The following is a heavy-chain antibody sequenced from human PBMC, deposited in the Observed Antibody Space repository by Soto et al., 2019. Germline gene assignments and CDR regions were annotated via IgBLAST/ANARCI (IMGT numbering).Heavy chain of an antibody. CDR1: GETLNSNP. V-gene: IGHV1-69*01. D-gene: IGHD2-15*01. J-gene: IGHJ4*02. Sequence: QVQLVQSGAEVKKPGSSLKVSCKVFGETLNSNPIGWVRQAPGQGLEWVGGIVPLSDRTNYAQELQGRVTVTADGSTSTVYMELSNRKSDDTAVYYCARKSGRDCHSGGGCFSLDVWGQGSLITVSS. CDR2: IVPLSDRT. CDR3: ARKSGRDCHSGGGCFSLDV.